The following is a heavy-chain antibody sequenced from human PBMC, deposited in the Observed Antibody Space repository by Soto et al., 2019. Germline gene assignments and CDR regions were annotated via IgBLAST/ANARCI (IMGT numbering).Heavy chain of an antibody. D-gene: IGHD1-1*01. CDR2: IDPSDSYT. J-gene: IGHJ4*02. CDR1: GYRLINYW. CDR3: VRHGNGTPFYFDF. Sequence: EVQLVQSGAEVKKPGESLRLSCQGSGYRLINYWISWVRQMPGKGLEWVGRIDPSDSYTVYSPSFQGHVTISVDTAINTAFLEGRSLQASETAMYYCVRHGNGTPFYFDFWGRGTLVPVSS. V-gene: IGHV5-10-1*03.